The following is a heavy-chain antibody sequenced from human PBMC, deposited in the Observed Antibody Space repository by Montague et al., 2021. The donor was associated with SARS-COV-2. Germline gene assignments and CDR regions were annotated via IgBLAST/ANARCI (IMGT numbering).Heavy chain of an antibody. CDR1: SGSIISSGYY. CDR2: IYYSGTT. Sequence: SETLSLTCSVSSGSIISSGYYWGWIRQPPGKELEWIGNIYYSGTTYYNPSLQSRGTISVDTSKNHLSLRLCSVTAADTAVYFCARGMTRGVTTPFDYWGQGSQVTVSS. CDR3: ARGMTRGVTTPFDY. V-gene: IGHV4-39*02. D-gene: IGHD3-10*01. J-gene: IGHJ4*02.